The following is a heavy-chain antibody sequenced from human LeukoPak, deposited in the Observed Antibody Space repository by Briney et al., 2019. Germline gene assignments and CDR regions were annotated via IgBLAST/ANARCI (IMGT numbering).Heavy chain of an antibody. Sequence: GRSLRLSCEGSGFSFNHYAMHWVRQAPGKGLEWVAVRSYDGSKIDYAESVKGRFTISRDNSENTMHLFMGSLKIEDTAVHYCARDRYGAYSRSSSWFDPWGQGTLVTVSP. V-gene: IGHV3-30*04. J-gene: IGHJ5*02. CDR3: ARDRYGAYSRSSSWFDP. CDR2: RSYDGSKI. CDR1: GFSFNHYA. D-gene: IGHD6-6*01.